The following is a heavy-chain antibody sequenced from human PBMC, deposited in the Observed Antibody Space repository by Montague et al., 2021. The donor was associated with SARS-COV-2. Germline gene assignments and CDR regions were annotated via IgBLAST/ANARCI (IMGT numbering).Heavy chain of an antibody. CDR3: TRARSKAIDY. D-gene: IGHD2/OR15-2a*01. CDR2: IFHDGTS. J-gene: IGHJ4*02. CDR1: GESMTRSW. Sequence: SETLSLTCAVSGESMTRSWWTWVRQPPGQRLQWIGEIFHDGTSRSNYNPALKSRVTISIVTSKNQFFLRLSSVTAADTALYFCTRARSKAIDYWGQGALVTVSS. V-gene: IGHV4-4*02.